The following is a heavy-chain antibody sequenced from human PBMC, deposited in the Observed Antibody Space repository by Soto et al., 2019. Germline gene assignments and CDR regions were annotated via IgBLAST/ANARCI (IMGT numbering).Heavy chain of an antibody. V-gene: IGHV3-7*01. J-gene: IGHJ3*02. Sequence: GGSLRLSCAASGFTFSTNWMGWVRQAPGKGLEWVANIKQGGIDKYYVDSVKGRFTISRDDAKNSLYLQMNTLRAEDTAVYYCASYALYCSSSTCSMGAFDIWGQGTMVTVSS. D-gene: IGHD2-2*01. CDR1: GFTFSTNW. CDR2: IKQGGIDK. CDR3: ASYALYCSSSTCSMGAFDI.